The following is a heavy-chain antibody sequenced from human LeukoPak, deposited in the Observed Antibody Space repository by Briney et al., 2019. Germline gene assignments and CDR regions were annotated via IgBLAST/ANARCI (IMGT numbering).Heavy chain of an antibody. D-gene: IGHD2-2*01. J-gene: IGHJ4*02. CDR2: ISWNSGSI. CDR3: AKGRYQYYFDY. CDR1: GFTFDAYA. V-gene: IGHV3-9*01. Sequence: GGSLRLSCAASGFTFDAYATHWVRQAPGKGLEWVIGISWNSGSIGYADSVKGRFTISRDNAKNSLYLQMNSLRAEDTALYYCAKGRYQYYFDYWGQGTLVTVSS.